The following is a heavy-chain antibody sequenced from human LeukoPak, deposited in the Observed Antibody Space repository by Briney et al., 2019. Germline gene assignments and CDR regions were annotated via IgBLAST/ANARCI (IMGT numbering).Heavy chain of an antibody. V-gene: IGHV1-18*01. CDR1: GYTFTSYG. CDR3: ARDRWVGPTTDAFDI. J-gene: IGHJ3*02. D-gene: IGHD3-10*01. CDR2: ISAYNGNT. Sequence: ASVEVSCKASGYTFTSYGISWVRQAPGQGLEWMGWISAYNGNTNYAQKLQGRVTMTTDTSTSTAYMELRSLRSDDTAVYYCARDRWVGPTTDAFDIWGQGTMVTVSS.